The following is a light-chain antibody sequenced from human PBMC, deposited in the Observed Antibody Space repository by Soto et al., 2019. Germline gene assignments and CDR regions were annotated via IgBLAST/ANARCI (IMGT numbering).Light chain of an antibody. J-gene: IGLJ1*01. CDR2: DVS. V-gene: IGLV2-11*01. Sequence: QSALTQPRSVSGSPGQSVTISCTGTSSDVGVYNYVSWYQQYPSKAPKIMIYDVSKRPSGVPDRFSGSKSDNTASLTISGLQAEDEADYYCCSYAGSYTFVFGIGTKLTVL. CDR3: CSYAGSYTFV. CDR1: SSDVGVYNY.